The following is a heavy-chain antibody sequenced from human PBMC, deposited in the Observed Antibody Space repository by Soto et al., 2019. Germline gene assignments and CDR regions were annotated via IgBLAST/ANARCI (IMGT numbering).Heavy chain of an antibody. CDR3: AISYSSSWPLYYYYGMDV. Sequence: SETLSLTCTVSGGSISSSSYYWGWIRQPPGKGLEWIGSIYYSGSTYYNPSLKSRVTISVDTSKNQFSLKLSSVTAADTAVYYCAISYSSSWPLYYYYGMDVWGQGTTVTVSS. CDR1: GGSISSSSYY. V-gene: IGHV4-39*01. D-gene: IGHD6-13*01. J-gene: IGHJ6*02. CDR2: IYYSGST.